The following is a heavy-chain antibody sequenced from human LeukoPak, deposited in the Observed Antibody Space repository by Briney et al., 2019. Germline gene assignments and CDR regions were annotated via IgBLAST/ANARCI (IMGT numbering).Heavy chain of an antibody. CDR1: GFILSDRY. D-gene: IGHD3-10*01. J-gene: IGHJ4*02. CDR2: ISGSGSDL. CDR3: ATGSQIREADY. V-gene: IGHV3-11*01. Sequence: GGSLRLSCAASGFILSDRYMAWIRQAPGKGLEWLSYISGSGSDLNYADSVKGRFTISRDNAKNSLYLQMNSLRAEDTAVYYCATGSQIREADYWGQGTLVTVSS.